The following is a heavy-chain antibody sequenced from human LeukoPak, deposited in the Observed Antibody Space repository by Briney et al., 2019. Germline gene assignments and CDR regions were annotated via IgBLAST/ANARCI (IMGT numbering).Heavy chain of an antibody. D-gene: IGHD3-22*01. Sequence: GGSLRLSCAASGFTFSSYGMHWVRQAPGKGLEWMAFISHDGSNKYYADSVKGRFTISRDNSKNTLYLQMNSLRAEDTAVYYCASLSSAGSGGFDYWGQGTLVTVSS. CDR1: GFTFSSYG. J-gene: IGHJ4*02. V-gene: IGHV3-30*19. CDR2: ISHDGSNK. CDR3: ASLSSAGSGGFDY.